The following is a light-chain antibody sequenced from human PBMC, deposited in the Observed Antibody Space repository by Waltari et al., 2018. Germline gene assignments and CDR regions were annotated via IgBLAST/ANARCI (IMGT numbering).Light chain of an antibody. J-gene: IGKJ1*01. CDR2: GAS. CDR1: QSVNGNY. CDR3: QQYGNAPRT. V-gene: IGKV3-20*01. Sequence: EIVLTQSPGTLSLSPGERATLSCRASQSVNGNYLAWYQQKPGPAPRLLSYGASGRATGIPDRFSGSGSGSDFTLTIDRLEPEDFAVYYCQQYGNAPRTFGQGTKVEIE.